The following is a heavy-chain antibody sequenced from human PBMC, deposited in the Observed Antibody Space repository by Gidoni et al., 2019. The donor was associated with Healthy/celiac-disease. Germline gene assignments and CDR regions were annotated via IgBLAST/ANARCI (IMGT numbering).Heavy chain of an antibody. CDR1: GYSISSGYY. CDR3: AREDTAMKKAFDY. CDR2: IYHSGST. V-gene: IGHV4-38-2*02. J-gene: IGHJ4*02. Sequence: QVQLQESGPGLVKPSETLSLTCAVSGYSISSGYYWGWIRQPPGKGLEWIGSIYHSGSTYYNPSLKRRVTISVDTSKNQFSLKLSSVTAADTAVYYCAREDTAMKKAFDYWGQGTLVTVSS. D-gene: IGHD5-18*01.